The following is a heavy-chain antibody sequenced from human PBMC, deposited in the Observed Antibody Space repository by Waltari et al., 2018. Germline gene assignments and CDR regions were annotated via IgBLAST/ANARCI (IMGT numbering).Heavy chain of an antibody. V-gene: IGHV1-69*12. CDR3: ARRDLGFAFDV. CDR1: GGTFGSYS. Sequence: VHLVQSGAEMRKTGSSVKVSCKASGGTFGSYSIAWVRQAAGQGLEWLGGIIPIYGRPQYANNFQGRVTLTADASTTTVFLEMSGLRAEDTAIYFCARRDLGFAFDVWGQGTLVIVSS. D-gene: IGHD1-26*01. CDR2: IIPIYGRP. J-gene: IGHJ3*01.